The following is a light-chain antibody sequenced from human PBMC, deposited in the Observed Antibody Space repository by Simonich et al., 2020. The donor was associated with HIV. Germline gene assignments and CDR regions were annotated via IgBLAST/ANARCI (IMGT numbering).Light chain of an antibody. J-gene: IGKJ1*01. CDR1: QSVIYNSYNKHY. Sequence: DIVMTQSPDSLAVSLGERATINCKSSQSVIYNSYNKHYLAWYQKNPGQPPNLLIDWASTRESGVPDRFSGSGSGTDFTLTISSLQAEDVAVYYCQQYYSIPWTFGQGTKVEIK. CDR3: QQYYSIPWT. CDR2: WAS. V-gene: IGKV4-1*01.